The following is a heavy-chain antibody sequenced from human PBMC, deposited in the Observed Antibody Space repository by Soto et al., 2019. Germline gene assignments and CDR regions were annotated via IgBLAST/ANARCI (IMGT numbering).Heavy chain of an antibody. CDR1: GFSVTSNY. CDR3: ARATRYFGSFDS. D-gene: IGHD2-2*01. CDR2: LYTGGST. Sequence: EVQLVESGGGLIQPGGSLRLSCVASGFSVTSNYMTWVRQATGKGLEWVSILYTGGSTYYSDSVKGRSTISRDTPKNTVFLQLNSLRAEDTAIYYCARATRYFGSFDSWGQGTLVSVAS. J-gene: IGHJ4*02. V-gene: IGHV3-53*01.